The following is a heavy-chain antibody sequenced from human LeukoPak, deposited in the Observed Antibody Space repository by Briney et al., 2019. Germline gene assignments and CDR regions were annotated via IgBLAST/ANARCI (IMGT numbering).Heavy chain of an antibody. D-gene: IGHD3-10*01. Sequence: GGSLRLSCAPSGLTFSNYWMSWARQAPGRGLEWVANIKEEGNEKHYVDAVKGQFTISRDNAKNSAKSSLYLQMHSRRAEDTGVYYCARLGVVRGVPADYWGEGTLVTVSS. CDR2: IKEEGNEK. CDR3: ARLGVVRGVPADY. CDR1: GLTFSNYW. J-gene: IGHJ4*02. V-gene: IGHV3-7*01.